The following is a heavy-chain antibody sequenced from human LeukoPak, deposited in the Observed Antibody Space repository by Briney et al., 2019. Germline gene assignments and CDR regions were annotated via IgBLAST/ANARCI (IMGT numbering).Heavy chain of an antibody. CDR1: GGTFSSYA. CDR3: ARGTGYSGYDSSDY. D-gene: IGHD5-12*01. J-gene: IGHJ4*02. CDR2: IIPIFGTA. V-gene: IGHV1-69*05. Sequence: ASVKVSCKASGGTFSSYAISWVRQAPGQGLEWMGGIIPIFGTANYAQKFQGRVTMTRNTSISTAYMELSSLRSEDTAVYYCARGTGYSGYDSSDYWGQGTLVTVSS.